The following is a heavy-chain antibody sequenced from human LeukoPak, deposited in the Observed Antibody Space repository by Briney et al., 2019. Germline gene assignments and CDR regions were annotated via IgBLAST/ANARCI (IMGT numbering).Heavy chain of an antibody. D-gene: IGHD4-17*01. V-gene: IGHV4-34*01. CDR2: INHSGST. Sequence: SETLSLTCAVYGGSFSDYYWTWIRQVPGKGLEWIGEINHSGSTNYNPSLKSRVTMSIDTSKNQFSLRLSSVTAADTAVYYCARQMNTVTADYWGQGTLVTVSS. CDR3: ARQMNTVTADY. CDR1: GGSFSDYY. J-gene: IGHJ4*02.